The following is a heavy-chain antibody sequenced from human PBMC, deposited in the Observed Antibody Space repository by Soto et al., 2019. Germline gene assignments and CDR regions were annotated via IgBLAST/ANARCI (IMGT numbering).Heavy chain of an antibody. J-gene: IGHJ4*02. CDR3: AKEVLGSSSLYYFDY. CDR2: ISSSSSTI. CDR1: GFTFSSYS. D-gene: IGHD6-13*01. V-gene: IGHV3-48*01. Sequence: GGSLRLSCAASGFTFSSYSMNWVRQAPGKGLEWVSYISSSSSTIYYADSVKGRFTISRDNSKNTLYLQMNSLRAEDTAVYYCAKEVLGSSSLYYFDYWGQGTLVTVSS.